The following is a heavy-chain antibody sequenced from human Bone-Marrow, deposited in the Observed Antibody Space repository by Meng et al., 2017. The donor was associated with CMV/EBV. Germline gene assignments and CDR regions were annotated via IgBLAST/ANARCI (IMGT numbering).Heavy chain of an antibody. CDR2: MNPNSGNT. CDR1: GYTFTSYD. D-gene: IGHD6-19*01. J-gene: IGHJ4*02. CDR3: ARERGIAVAGIVGRELLKLGVDY. V-gene: IGHV1-8*03. Sequence: ASVKVSCKASGYTFTSYDINWVRQATGQGLEWMGWMNPNSGNTGYAQKFQGRVTITRNTSISTAYMELSSLRSEDTAVYYCARERGIAVAGIVGRELLKLGVDYWGQGTLVTVSS.